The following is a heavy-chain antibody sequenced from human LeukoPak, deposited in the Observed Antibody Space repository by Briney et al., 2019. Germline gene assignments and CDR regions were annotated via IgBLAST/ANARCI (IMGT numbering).Heavy chain of an antibody. D-gene: IGHD3-22*01. CDR1: GFTFSSYG. J-gene: IGHJ3*02. Sequence: GGSLRLSCAASGFTFSSYGMHWVRQAPGKGLEWVANIKQDGSEKYYVDSVKGRFTISRDNAKNSLYLQMNSLRAEDTALYYCARGSFDYYDSRRAFDIWGQGTMVTVSS. CDR3: ARGSFDYYDSRRAFDI. V-gene: IGHV3-7*01. CDR2: IKQDGSEK.